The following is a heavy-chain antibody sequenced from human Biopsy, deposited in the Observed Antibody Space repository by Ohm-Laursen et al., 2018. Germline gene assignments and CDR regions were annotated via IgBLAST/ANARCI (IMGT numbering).Heavy chain of an antibody. CDR1: GYAVNDYF. D-gene: IGHD3-16*01. Sequence: ASVKVSCKGSGYAVNDYFLHWLRQAPGQGPEWMGWISPNSGGTNYAQKFQGRVPMTTDTSTSTVYLELRRLISDDTAVYYCARDIMNRIAGLVARSDVFDVWGQGTLVTVSS. CDR3: ARDIMNRIAGLVARSDVFDV. J-gene: IGHJ3*01. CDR2: ISPNSGGT. V-gene: IGHV1-2*02.